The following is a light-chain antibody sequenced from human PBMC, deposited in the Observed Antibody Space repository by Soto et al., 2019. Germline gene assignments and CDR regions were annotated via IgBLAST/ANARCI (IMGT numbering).Light chain of an antibody. CDR2: GAS. CDR1: QGISNY. V-gene: IGKV1-27*01. J-gene: IGKJ4*01. CDR3: QKYNHAPT. Sequence: DIQMTQSPSSLSASVGDRVTITCRASQGISNYLAWYQQKPGKVPELLIYGASTLQSGVPSRFSGSGSGTDFTLIISSLQPQDVATYYCQKYNHAPTFGGGTKVEIK.